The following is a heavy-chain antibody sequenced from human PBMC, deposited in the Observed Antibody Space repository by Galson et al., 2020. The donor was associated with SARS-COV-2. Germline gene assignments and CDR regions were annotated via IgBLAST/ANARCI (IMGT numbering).Heavy chain of an antibody. CDR2: NSHTRIT. D-gene: IGHD2-21*02. Sequence: PYDTLSLTCTVSGVSISTDYWSWIRQSPGRGPESIAINSHTRITNYKPSITSRVTITVDTPKNQFSLKLSSVTAADTAVYYCARAQKAKCGGDCYFDWFDPWGQGTQVTVSS. J-gene: IGHJ5*02. CDR3: ARAQKAKCGGDCYFDWFDP. CDR1: GVSISTDY. V-gene: IGHV4-59*07.